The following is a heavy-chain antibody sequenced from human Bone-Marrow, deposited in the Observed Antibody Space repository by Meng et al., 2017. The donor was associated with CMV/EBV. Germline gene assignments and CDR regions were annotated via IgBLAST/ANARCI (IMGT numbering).Heavy chain of an antibody. CDR1: GGSFSGYY. CDR2: INHSGST. J-gene: IGHJ4*02. V-gene: IGHV4-34*01. CDR3: ARVVGATTALDY. D-gene: IGHD1-26*01. Sequence: SETLSLTCAVYGGSFSGYYWSWIRQPPGKGLEWIGEINHSGSTNYNPSLKSRVTISVDTSKNQFSLKLSSVTAADTAVYYCARVVGATTALDYWGQGTRVTGSS.